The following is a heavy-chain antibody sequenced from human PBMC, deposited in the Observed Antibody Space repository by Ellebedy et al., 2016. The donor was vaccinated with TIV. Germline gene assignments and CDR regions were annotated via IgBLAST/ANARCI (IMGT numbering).Heavy chain of an antibody. V-gene: IGHV3-74*01. D-gene: IGHD1-1*01. J-gene: IGHJ5*02. CDR3: ARDIHQRPNPARFDP. CDR2: ISSDGSYP. CDR1: GFTFRSHW. Sequence: PGGSLRLSCTASGFTFRSHWMHWVRQAPGKGLVWVSRISSDGSYPSYADSVKGRFTISRDNAKNTLYLQMNSLRAEDTAVYYCARDIHQRPNPARFDPWGQGTLVTVSS.